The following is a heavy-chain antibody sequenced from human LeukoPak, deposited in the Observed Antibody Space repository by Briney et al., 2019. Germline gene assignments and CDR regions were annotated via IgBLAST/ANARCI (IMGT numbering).Heavy chain of an antibody. Sequence: GESLKISCQGSGYTFTSYWIAWVHQMPGEGLEWMGIIYPGDSDTRYSPSFQGQATISADKSISTAFLQWSSLEASDSAMYYCASLRSYSDAFDIWGQGTMVTVSS. J-gene: IGHJ3*02. CDR3: ASLRSYSDAFDI. D-gene: IGHD2-21*01. V-gene: IGHV5-51*07. CDR1: GYTFTSYW. CDR2: IYPGDSDT.